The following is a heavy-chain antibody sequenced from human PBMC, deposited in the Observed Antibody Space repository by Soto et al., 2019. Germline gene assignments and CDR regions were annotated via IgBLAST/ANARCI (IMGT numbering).Heavy chain of an antibody. Sequence: PGGSLRLSCAASGFTFSSYAMHWVRQAPGKGLEYVSAISSNGGSTYYADSVKGRFTVSRDNAKNTLYLQMNSLRAEDTAVYYCARGDRGAFDLWGQGTMVTVSS. V-gene: IGHV3-64*02. CDR2: ISSNGGST. CDR1: GFTFSSYA. J-gene: IGHJ3*01. D-gene: IGHD2-21*02. CDR3: ARGDRGAFDL.